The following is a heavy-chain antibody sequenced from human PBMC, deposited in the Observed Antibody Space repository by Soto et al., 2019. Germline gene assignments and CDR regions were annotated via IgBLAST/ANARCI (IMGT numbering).Heavy chain of an antibody. D-gene: IGHD3-3*01. Sequence: GGSLRLSCAASGFTFSSYAMSWVRQAPGKGLEWVSAISGSGGSTYYADSVKGRFTISRDNAKNSLYLQMNSLRAEDTAVYYCARERNGYYFDLWGLGTLVTVSS. CDR1: GFTFSSYA. CDR2: ISGSGGST. J-gene: IGHJ4*02. CDR3: ARERNGYYFDL. V-gene: IGHV3-23*01.